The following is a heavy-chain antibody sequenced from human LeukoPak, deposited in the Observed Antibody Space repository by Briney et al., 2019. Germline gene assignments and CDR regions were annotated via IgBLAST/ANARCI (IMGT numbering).Heavy chain of an antibody. J-gene: IGHJ4*02. CDR3: ARSILGLDGSGSYYFY. V-gene: IGHV4-34*01. D-gene: IGHD3-10*01. CDR1: GGSFSGYY. Sequence: SETLSLTCAVYGGSFSGYYWSWIRQPPGKGLEWIGEINHSGSTNYNPSLKSRVTMSVDTSKNQFSLKLSSVTAADTAVYYCARSILGLDGSGSYYFYWGQGTLVTVSS. CDR2: INHSGST.